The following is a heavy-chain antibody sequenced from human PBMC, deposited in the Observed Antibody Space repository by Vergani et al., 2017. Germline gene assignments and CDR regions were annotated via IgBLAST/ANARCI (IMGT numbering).Heavy chain of an antibody. CDR2: MNPISGNT. CDR3: VRARRSCTYDHCPRYYYDL. D-gene: IGHD2-8*01. V-gene: IGHV1-8*03. CDR1: GYTFTSDD. J-gene: IGHJ4*02. Sequence: QVQLVQSGAEVKKPGASVKVSCKASGYTFTSDDINLVRQATGQGLEWMGWMNPISGNTGYAQNLQGRLTITRDTSVNTAYMELSSLTSEDMAVYYCVRARRSCTYDHCPRYYYDLWGQGTLVTVSS.